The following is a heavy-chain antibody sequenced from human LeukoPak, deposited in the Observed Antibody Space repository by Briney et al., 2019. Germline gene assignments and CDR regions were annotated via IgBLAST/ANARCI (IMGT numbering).Heavy chain of an antibody. CDR3: AKKYYYGSGSYIPYDVFDI. D-gene: IGHD3-10*01. CDR1: GFTFSSYA. V-gene: IGHV3-23*01. Sequence: GGSLRLSCAASGFTFSSYAMSWVRQAPGKGLEWVSAISGSGGSTYYADSVKGRFTISRDNSKNTLYLQMNSLRAEDTAVYYCAKKYYYGSGSYIPYDVFDIWGQGTMVTVSS. J-gene: IGHJ3*02. CDR2: ISGSGGST.